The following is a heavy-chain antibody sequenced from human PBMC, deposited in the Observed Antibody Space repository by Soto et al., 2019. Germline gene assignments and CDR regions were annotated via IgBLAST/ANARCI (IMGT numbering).Heavy chain of an antibody. CDR3: AKNQERELPRVIDF. V-gene: IGHV3-23*01. CDR2: MSGSSSTT. D-gene: IGHD1-7*01. J-gene: IGHJ4*02. CDR1: GFTFSNAW. Sequence: PGGSLRLSCAASGFTFSNAWMTWVRQAPGKGLEWVSSMSGSSSTTYYADSVRGRFTISRDRSKNTLYLQMSSLRAEDTALYYCAKNQERELPRVIDFWGQGTLVTVSS.